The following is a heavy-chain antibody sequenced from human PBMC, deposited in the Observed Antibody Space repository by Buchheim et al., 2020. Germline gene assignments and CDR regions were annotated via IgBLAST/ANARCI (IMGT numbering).Heavy chain of an antibody. D-gene: IGHD1-20*01. J-gene: IGHJ4*02. CDR3: ARDRYNWNDLDY. CDR2: IWYDGRNT. V-gene: IGHV3-33*01. Sequence: QVQLVESGGGVVQPGRSLRLSCAASGFTFSSYGLHWVRQAPGQGLEWVAVIWYDGRNTYYADSVQGRFTISRDNSKNTLYLQMNSLRAEDTAVYYCARDRYNWNDLDYWGQGTL. CDR1: GFTFSSYG.